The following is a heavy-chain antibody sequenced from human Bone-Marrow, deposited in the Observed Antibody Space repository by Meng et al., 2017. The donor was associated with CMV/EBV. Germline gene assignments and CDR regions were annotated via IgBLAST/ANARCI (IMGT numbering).Heavy chain of an antibody. CDR2: INSDGSST. V-gene: IGHV3-74*01. CDR1: GFTFSSYW. D-gene: IGHD6-6*01. J-gene: IGHJ4*02. CDR3: ARDLASSSYDY. Sequence: GESLKISCAASGFTFSSYWMHWVRQAPGKGLVWVSRINSDGSSTSYADSVKGRFTISRDNAKNSLYLQMNSLRAEDTAVYYCARDLASSSYDYWGQGTLVTVSS.